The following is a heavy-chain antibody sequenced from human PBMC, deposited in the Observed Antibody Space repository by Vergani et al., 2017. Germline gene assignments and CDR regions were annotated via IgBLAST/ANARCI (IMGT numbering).Heavy chain of an antibody. CDR2: ISGSGGST. Sequence: EVQLLESGGGLVQPGGSLRLPCAASGFPFSSYAMSWVRQAPGKGLEWVSAISGSGGSTYYADSVKGRFTLSRDNSKNTLYLQMNSLRAEDTAVYYCANIGVEVATXSDYWGQGTLVTVSS. CDR3: ANIGVEVATXSDY. J-gene: IGHJ4*02. V-gene: IGHV3-23*01. D-gene: IGHD5-24*01. CDR1: GFPFSSYA.